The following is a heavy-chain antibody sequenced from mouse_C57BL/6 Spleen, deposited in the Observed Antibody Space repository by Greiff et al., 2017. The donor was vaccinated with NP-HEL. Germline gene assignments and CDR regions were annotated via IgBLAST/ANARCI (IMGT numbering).Heavy chain of an antibody. V-gene: IGHV1-82*01. J-gene: IGHJ2*01. CDR1: GYAFSSSW. D-gene: IGHD1-1*01. CDR3: APLLLSSDY. Sequence: VQLQESGPELVKPGASVKISCKASGYAFSSSWMNWVKQRPGKGLEWIGRIYPGDGDTNYNGKFKGKATLTADKSSSTAYMQLSSLTSEDSAVYFCAPLLLSSDYWGQGTTLTVSS. CDR2: IYPGDGDT.